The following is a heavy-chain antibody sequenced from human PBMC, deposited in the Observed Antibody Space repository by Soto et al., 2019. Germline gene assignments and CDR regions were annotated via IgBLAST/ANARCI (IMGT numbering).Heavy chain of an antibody. J-gene: IGHJ4*02. Sequence: PSETLSLTCTVSGGSISSGGYYWCWIRQHPGKGLEWIGYIYYSGSTYYNPPLKSRVTISVDTSKNQFSLKLSSVTAADTAVYYCARARIVVAPYFDYWGQGTLVTVSS. CDR2: IYYSGST. CDR3: ARARIVVAPYFDY. CDR1: GGSISSGGYY. V-gene: IGHV4-31*03. D-gene: IGHD2-21*01.